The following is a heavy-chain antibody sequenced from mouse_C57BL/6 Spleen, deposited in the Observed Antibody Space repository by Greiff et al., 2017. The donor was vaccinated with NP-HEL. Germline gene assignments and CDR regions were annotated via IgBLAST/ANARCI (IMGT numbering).Heavy chain of an antibody. V-gene: IGHV1-15*01. D-gene: IGHD1-1*01. J-gene: IGHJ1*03. CDR2: IDPETGGT. CDR3: TRYHYGSSPFYWCFDV. CDR1: GYTFTDYE. Sequence: VQLQQSGAELVRPGASVTLSCKASGYTFTDYEMHWVKQTPVHGLEWIGAIDPETGGTAYNQKFKGKAILTADNAPSTAYMELRSLTSEDSAVYYCTRYHYGSSPFYWCFDVWGTGTTVTVSS.